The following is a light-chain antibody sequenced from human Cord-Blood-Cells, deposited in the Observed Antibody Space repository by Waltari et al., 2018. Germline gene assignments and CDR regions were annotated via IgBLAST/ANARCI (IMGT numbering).Light chain of an antibody. CDR2: DAS. V-gene: IGKV1-33*01. CDR1: QDISNY. Sequence: DIQMSPSPSSLSASEGDRVTITCQASQDISNYLNWYQQKPGKAPKLLIYDASNLETGVPSRFSGSGSGTDFTFTISSLQPEDIATYYCQQYDNLPITFGQGTRLEIK. CDR3: QQYDNLPIT. J-gene: IGKJ5*01.